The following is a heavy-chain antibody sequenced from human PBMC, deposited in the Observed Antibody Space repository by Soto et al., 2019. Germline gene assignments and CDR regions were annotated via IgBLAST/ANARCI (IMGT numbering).Heavy chain of an antibody. D-gene: IGHD1-1*01. CDR2: LYDVDGS. CDR1: GLTISGKKY. CDR3: ATWHEREHAFDV. Sequence: DVQLVESGGGLIQPGESLRLSCAAFGLTISGKKYVAWVRQAPGRGLEWVSALYDVDGSFYADSVTGRFTTSSDSSKHTVYLQMNGLRPDDTAVYYCATWHEREHAFDVWGQGTTVTFSS. J-gene: IGHJ3*01. V-gene: IGHV3-53*01.